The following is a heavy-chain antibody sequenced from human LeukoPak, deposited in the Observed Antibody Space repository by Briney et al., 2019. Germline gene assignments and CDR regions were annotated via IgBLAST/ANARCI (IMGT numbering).Heavy chain of an antibody. Sequence: GGSLRLSCAASGFTFSSYAMSWVRQAPGKGLEWVSPISGSGGSTYYADSVKGRFTISRDNSKNTLYLQMNSLRAEDTAVYYCAKGYDILTGYQSWFDPWGQGTLVTVSS. V-gene: IGHV3-23*01. CDR3: AKGYDILTGYQSWFDP. D-gene: IGHD3-9*01. CDR1: GFTFSSYA. J-gene: IGHJ5*02. CDR2: ISGSGGST.